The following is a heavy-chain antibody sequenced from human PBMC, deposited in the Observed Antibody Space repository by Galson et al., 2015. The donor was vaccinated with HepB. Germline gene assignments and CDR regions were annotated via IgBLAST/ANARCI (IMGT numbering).Heavy chain of an antibody. CDR1: GVIFSSYA. CDR2: ISSNSGST. D-gene: IGHD3-9*01. CDR3: AKATNVLRYLPG. V-gene: IGHV3-23*01. J-gene: IGHJ4*02. Sequence: SLRLSCAASGVIFSSYAMMWGRQAPGQGVEWVSGISSNSGSTYYADSVKGRFTISRDNAKNTLYLQMNSLSAEDTAVFYCAKATNVLRYLPGWGQGTLVTVSS.